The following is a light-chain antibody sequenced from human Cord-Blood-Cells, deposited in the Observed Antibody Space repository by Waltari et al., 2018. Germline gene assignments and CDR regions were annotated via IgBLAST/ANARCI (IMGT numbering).Light chain of an antibody. Sequence: EIVLTQSPATLPLSPGERATLSCRASQSVSSYLAWYQQKPGQAPRLLIYDASNRATGIPARFSGSGSGTDFTLTISSLEPEDFVVYYCQQRSNWLTFGPGTKVDIK. CDR1: QSVSSY. V-gene: IGKV3-11*01. CDR2: DAS. J-gene: IGKJ3*01. CDR3: QQRSNWLT.